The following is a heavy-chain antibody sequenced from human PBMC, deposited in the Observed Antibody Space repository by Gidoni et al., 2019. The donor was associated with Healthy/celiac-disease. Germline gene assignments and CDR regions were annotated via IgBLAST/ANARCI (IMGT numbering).Heavy chain of an antibody. CDR1: GGSISSSSYY. D-gene: IGHD1-26*01. CDR3: ARNSGSSDY. CDR2: IYYSGST. V-gene: IGHV4-39*01. Sequence: QLQLQESGPGLVKPSETLSLTCTDSGGSISSSSYYWGWIRQPPGKGLEWIGSIYYSGSTYYNPSLTSRVTISVDTSKNQFSLKLSSVTAADTAVYYCARNSGSSDYWGQGTLVTVSS. J-gene: IGHJ4*02.